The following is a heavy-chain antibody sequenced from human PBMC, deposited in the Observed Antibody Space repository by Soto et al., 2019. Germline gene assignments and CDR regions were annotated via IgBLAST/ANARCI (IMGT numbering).Heavy chain of an antibody. Sequence: ASVKFSCKASGYTLTSYGISWVRQAPGQGLEWMGWISAYNGNTNYAQKLQGRVTMTTDTSTSTAYMELRSLRSDDTAVYYCARGGSGSHFLPRYGMDVWGQGTTVTVSS. J-gene: IGHJ6*02. CDR1: GYTLTSYG. D-gene: IGHD1-26*01. V-gene: IGHV1-18*04. CDR2: ISAYNGNT. CDR3: ARGGSGSHFLPRYGMDV.